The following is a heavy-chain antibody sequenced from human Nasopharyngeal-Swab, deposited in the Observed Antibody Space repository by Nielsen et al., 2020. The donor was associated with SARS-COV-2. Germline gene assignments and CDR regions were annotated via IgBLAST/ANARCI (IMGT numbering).Heavy chain of an antibody. D-gene: IGHD6-13*01. CDR3: AAGVDDRIAAVVDY. J-gene: IGHJ4*02. CDR2: INPNSGGT. V-gene: IGHV1-2*02. CDR1: GYTFTGYY. Sequence: ASVKVSCKASGYTFTGYYMHWVRQAPGQGLEWMGWINPNSGGTNYAQKFQEGVTITRDMSTSTAYMELSSLRSEDTAVYYCAAGVDDRIAAVVDYWGQGTLVTVSS.